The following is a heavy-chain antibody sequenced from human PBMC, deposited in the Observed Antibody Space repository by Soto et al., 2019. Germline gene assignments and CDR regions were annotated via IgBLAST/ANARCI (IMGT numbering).Heavy chain of an antibody. CDR3: ARGSGDIVVVVAATYFDY. CDR1: GGCFSGYY. V-gene: IGHV4-34*01. D-gene: IGHD2-15*01. J-gene: IGHJ4*02. Sequence: SETLSLTCAVYGGCFSGYYWSWIRQPPGKGLEWIGEINHSGSTNYNPSLKSRVTISVDTSKNQFSLKLSSVTAADTAVYYCARGSGDIVVVVAATYFDYWGQGTLVTVSS. CDR2: INHSGST.